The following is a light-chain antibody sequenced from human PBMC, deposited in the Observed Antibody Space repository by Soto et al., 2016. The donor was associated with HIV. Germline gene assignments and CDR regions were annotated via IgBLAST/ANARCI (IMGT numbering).Light chain of an antibody. CDR1: NIGTKS. J-gene: IGLJ2*01. CDR2: DDH. Sequence: SYVLTQSPSVSVAPGKTATITCGGNNIGTKSVHWYQQRPGQAPVLVVYDDHDRPSGIPERFSGSNSGNTATLTLNSVEAGDEADYFCQVWDSDTDHPLFGGGTKVTVL. V-gene: IGLV3-21*03. CDR3: QVWDSDTDHPL.